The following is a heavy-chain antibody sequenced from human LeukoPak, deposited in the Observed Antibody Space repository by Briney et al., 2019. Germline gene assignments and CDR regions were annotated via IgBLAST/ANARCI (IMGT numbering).Heavy chain of an antibody. CDR3: VRDGLNWNYDY. CDR2: ISPTSGDT. Sequence: RASVKVSCKASGYTFTGYYMHWVRQAPGQGLEWMGWISPTSGDTRYAQKFQGRVTVTRDTSISTACMDLSRLRSDDTAVYYCVRDGLNWNYDYWGQGTLVAVSS. D-gene: IGHD1-7*01. CDR1: GYTFTGYY. J-gene: IGHJ4*02. V-gene: IGHV1-2*02.